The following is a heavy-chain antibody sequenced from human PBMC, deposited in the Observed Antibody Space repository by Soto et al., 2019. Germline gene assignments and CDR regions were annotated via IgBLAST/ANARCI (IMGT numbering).Heavy chain of an antibody. CDR1: GFTFSSYA. J-gene: IGHJ4*02. CDR3: AKTFRGSGSWRFDY. D-gene: IGHD3-10*01. Sequence: GESLKISCAASGFTFSSYAMSWVRQAPGKGLEWVSAISGSGGSTYYADSVKGRFTISRDNSKNTLYLQMNSLRAEDTAVYYCAKTFRGSGSWRFDYWGQGTLVTVSS. V-gene: IGHV3-23*01. CDR2: ISGSGGST.